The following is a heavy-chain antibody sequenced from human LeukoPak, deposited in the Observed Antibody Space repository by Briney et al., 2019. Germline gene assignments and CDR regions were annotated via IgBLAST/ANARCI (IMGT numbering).Heavy chain of an antibody. CDR3: ARSRGALGIPPDYGSCDV. V-gene: IGHV1-69*13. CDR1: GGTFSSYA. Sequence: SVKVSCKASGGTFSSYAISWVRQAPGQGLEWMGGIIPIFGTANYAQKFQGRVTITADESTSTAYMELSSLRSEDTAVYYCARSRGALGIPPDYGSCDVWGKGTTVTVSS. CDR2: IIPIFGTA. J-gene: IGHJ6*04. D-gene: IGHD3-10*01.